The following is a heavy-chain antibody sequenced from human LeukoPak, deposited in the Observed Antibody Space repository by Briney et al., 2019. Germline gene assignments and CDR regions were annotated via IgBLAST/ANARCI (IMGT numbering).Heavy chain of an antibody. CDR1: GYTFTSYA. J-gene: IGHJ4*02. V-gene: IGHV1-3*01. D-gene: IGHD4-17*01. CDR3: ARAEATVRDFDY. CDR2: INAGNGNT. Sequence: GASVKVSCKASGYTFTSYAMHWVRQAPGQRLEWMGWINAGNGNTKYSQKFQGRVTITRDTSASTAYMELSSLRSEDAAVYYCARAEATVRDFDYWGQGTLVTVSS.